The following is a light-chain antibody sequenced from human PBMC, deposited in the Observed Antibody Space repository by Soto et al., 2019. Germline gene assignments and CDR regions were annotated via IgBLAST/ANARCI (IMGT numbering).Light chain of an antibody. CDR3: QSYDSSLSGCVV. J-gene: IGLJ2*01. V-gene: IGLV1-40*01. CDR1: SSNIGAGYD. Sequence: QSVLTQPPSVSGAPGQRVTISCTGSSSNIGAGYDVHWYQQLPGTAPKLLIYGNCNRPSGVPDRFSGSKSGTSASLAITGLQAEDEADYYCQSYDSSLSGCVVFGGGTKLTVL. CDR2: GNC.